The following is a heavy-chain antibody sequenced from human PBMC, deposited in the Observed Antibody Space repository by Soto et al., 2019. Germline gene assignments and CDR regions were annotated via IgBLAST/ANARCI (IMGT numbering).Heavy chain of an antibody. D-gene: IGHD3-10*01. CDR2: ISASVDRT. Sequence: EVQLLESGGGLVQPGGSPRLSCAASEFTFSTYDMSWVRQAPGKGLEWVSAISASVDRTYYADSVMGRFTISRDNSKNTLFLQMNSLRVEDTAMYYCAKSGGLFDYRGPGTLVTVSP. CDR1: EFTFSTYD. V-gene: IGHV3-23*01. J-gene: IGHJ4*02. CDR3: AKSGGLFDY.